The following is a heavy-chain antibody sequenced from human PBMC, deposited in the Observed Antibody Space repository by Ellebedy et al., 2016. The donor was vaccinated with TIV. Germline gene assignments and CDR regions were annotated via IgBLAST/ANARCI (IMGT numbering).Heavy chain of an antibody. Sequence: KVSXXGSGYSFTSYWIGWVRQMPGKGLEWMGIIYPGDSDTRYSPSFQGQVTISADKSISTAYLQWSSLKASDTAMYYCATQVPAAFQHWGQGTLVTVSS. V-gene: IGHV5-51*01. J-gene: IGHJ1*01. CDR2: IYPGDSDT. D-gene: IGHD2-2*01. CDR3: ATQVPAAFQH. CDR1: GYSFTSYW.